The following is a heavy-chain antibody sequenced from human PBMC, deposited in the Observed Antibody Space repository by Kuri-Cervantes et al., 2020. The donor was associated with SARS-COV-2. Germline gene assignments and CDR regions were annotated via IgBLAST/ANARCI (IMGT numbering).Heavy chain of an antibody. J-gene: IGHJ4*02. Sequence: AVKVSCKSSGGTFSSYAISWVRQAPGQGLEWMGRIIPIFGTANYAQKFQGRVTITADKSTSTAYMELSSLRSEDTAVYYCARDPYYYDSSGLMIDYWGQGTLVTVSS. CDR1: GGTFSSYA. CDR2: IIPIFGTA. CDR3: ARDPYYYDSSGLMIDY. D-gene: IGHD3-22*01. V-gene: IGHV1-69*06.